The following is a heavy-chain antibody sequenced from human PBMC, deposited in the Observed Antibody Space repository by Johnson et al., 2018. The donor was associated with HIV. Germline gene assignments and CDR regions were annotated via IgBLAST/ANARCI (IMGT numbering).Heavy chain of an antibody. CDR2: ISYDGSNK. D-gene: IGHD2-8*02. CDR1: GFTFSNFG. Sequence: QGQLVESGGGVVQPGRSLRLSCAASGFTFSNFGIHWVRQAPGKGLEWVAVISYDGSNKYYVDSVKGRFTISRDNSKNTLYLQMNSLRADDTAVYYCAKLHCAGGVCNFDILYDAFDTWGHGTMVTVSS. V-gene: IGHV3-30*18. CDR3: AKLHCAGGVCNFDILYDAFDT. J-gene: IGHJ3*02.